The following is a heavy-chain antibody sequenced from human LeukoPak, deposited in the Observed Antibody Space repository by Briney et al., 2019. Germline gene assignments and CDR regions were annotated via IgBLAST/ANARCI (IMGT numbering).Heavy chain of an antibody. D-gene: IGHD6-19*01. J-gene: IGHJ4*02. CDR1: GYTFTTCG. CDR2: ISARNGET. Sequence: GASVKVSCKTSGYTFTTCGVAWVRQAPGQGLEWMGWISARNGETNYPQRLQGRVTLTTDTSTSTAYMELRSLTSDDTAVYYCAREGYSSGWQSNGAFDYWGQGTLVTVSS. CDR3: AREGYSSGWQSNGAFDY. V-gene: IGHV1-18*01.